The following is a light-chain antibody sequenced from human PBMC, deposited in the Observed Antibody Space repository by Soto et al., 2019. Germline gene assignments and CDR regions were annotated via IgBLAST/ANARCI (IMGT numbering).Light chain of an antibody. V-gene: IGLV2-23*02. CDR3: CSYAGSSTL. CDR1: SSDVGSYNL. J-gene: IGLJ2*01. CDR2: EVS. Sequence: QSVLTQPASVSGSPGQSITISCTGTSSDVGSYNLVSWYQQHPGKAPKLMIYEVSKRPSGVSNRFSGSKSGNTASLTISGLQAEDEADYYCCSYAGSSTLFGGWTKLTVL.